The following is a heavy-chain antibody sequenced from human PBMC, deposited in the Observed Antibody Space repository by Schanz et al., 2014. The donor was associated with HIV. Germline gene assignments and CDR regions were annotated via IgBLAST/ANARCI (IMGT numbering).Heavy chain of an antibody. J-gene: IGHJ6*02. CDR1: GFTFSSYG. CDR2: IWYDGSNK. D-gene: IGHD3-3*01. CDR3: ARDWTTNYDFWSGSIGVIGMDV. Sequence: VQLLESGGGLVQPGESLTLSCAASGFTFSSYGMHWVRQAPGKGLEWVAVIWYDGSNKYYADSVKGRFTISRENSKNTLYLQMNSLRAEDTAVYYCARDWTTNYDFWSGSIGVIGMDVWGQGTTVTVSS. V-gene: IGHV3-33*01.